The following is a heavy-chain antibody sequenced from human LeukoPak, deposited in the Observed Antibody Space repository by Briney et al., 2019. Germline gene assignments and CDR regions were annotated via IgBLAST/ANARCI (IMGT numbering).Heavy chain of an antibody. D-gene: IGHD3-16*01. J-gene: IGHJ4*02. Sequence: GSLRLSCAASGFTFSSYGMSWVHQAPGKGLEWVSAISGSDGSTYYADSVKGRFTISRDNSKNTLYLQMNSLRAGDTAVYYCAKDQENDYVYDYWGQGTLVTVSS. CDR3: AKDQENDYVYDY. CDR1: GFTFSSYG. CDR2: ISGSDGST. V-gene: IGHV3-23*01.